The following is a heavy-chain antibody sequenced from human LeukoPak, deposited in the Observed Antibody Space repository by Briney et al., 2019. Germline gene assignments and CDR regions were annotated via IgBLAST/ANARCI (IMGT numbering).Heavy chain of an antibody. CDR1: GFPFSKYW. CDR3: ATKQWLAPPPDS. Sequence: GSLRLSCAASGFPFSKYWMLWVRPAPGKGLESVSRINTDGTVTTYAVSVQGRFTVSRDNADNTMFLQMTSVRDEDTAVYYCATKQWLAPPPDSWGQGTPVTVSS. CDR2: INTDGTVT. J-gene: IGHJ4*02. V-gene: IGHV3-74*01. D-gene: IGHD6-19*01.